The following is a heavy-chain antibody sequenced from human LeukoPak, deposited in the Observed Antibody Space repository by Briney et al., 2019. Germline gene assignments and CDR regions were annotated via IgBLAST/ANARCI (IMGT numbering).Heavy chain of an antibody. J-gene: IGHJ3*02. D-gene: IGHD3-22*01. V-gene: IGHV4-39*01. CDR3: ATNDRGYYYDSSGYYGAAFDI. CDR1: GGSISSSSYY. Sequence: SETLSLTCTVSGGSISSSSYYWGWIRQPPGKGLEWIGSIYYSGSTYYNPSLKSRVTISVDASKNQFPLKLSSVTAADTAVYYCATNDRGYYYDSSGYYGAAFDIWGQGTMVTVSS. CDR2: IYYSGST.